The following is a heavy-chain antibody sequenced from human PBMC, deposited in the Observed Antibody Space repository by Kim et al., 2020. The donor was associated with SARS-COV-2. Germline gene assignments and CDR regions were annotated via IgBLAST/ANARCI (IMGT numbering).Heavy chain of an antibody. J-gene: IGHJ4*02. Sequence: GSTSYAQKFQGRVTMTRDTSTSTVYMELSSLRSEDTAVYYCARERDYFDYWGQGTLVTVSS. V-gene: IGHV1-46*01. CDR3: ARERDYFDY. CDR2: GST.